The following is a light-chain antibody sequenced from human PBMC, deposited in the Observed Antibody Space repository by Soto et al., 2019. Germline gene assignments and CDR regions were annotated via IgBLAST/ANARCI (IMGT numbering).Light chain of an antibody. V-gene: IGKV3-15*01. CDR3: QQSATWPSIT. Sequence: EIVMTQSPATLSVSPGKGATLSCRASQSVRTKLAWYKQKAGQAPRLIIYGASTRATGVSDRFSGSGSGTEYTLTIRSLQSEDFAVHYCQQSATWPSITFGQGTRLEI. J-gene: IGKJ5*01. CDR1: QSVRTK. CDR2: GAS.